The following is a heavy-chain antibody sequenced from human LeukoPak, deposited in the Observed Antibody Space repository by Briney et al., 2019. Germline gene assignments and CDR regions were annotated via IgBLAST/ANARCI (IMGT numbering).Heavy chain of an antibody. J-gene: IGHJ6*03. CDR2: IYYSGST. Sequence: SETLSLTCTVSGGSISSYYWSWIRRPPGKGLEWIGYIYYSGSTNYNPSLKSRVTISVDTSKNQFSLKLSSVTAADTAVYYCARDKGGYYMDVWGKGTTVTVSS. CDR3: ARDKGGYYMDV. V-gene: IGHV4-59*01. CDR1: GGSISSYY.